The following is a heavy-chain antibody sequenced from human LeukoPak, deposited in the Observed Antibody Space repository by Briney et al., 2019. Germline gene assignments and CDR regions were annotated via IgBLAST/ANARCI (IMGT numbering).Heavy chain of an antibody. D-gene: IGHD4-23*01. V-gene: IGHV1-24*01. CDR2: FDPEDGET. Sequence: ASVKVSCKVSGYTLTELSMHWVRQAPGKGLEWMGGFDPEDGETIYAQKFQGRVTMTEDTSTDTAYMELSSLRSEDTAVYYCATVDYGGNSHYFDYWGQGTLVTVSS. CDR3: ATVDYGGNSHYFDY. CDR1: GYTLTELS. J-gene: IGHJ4*02.